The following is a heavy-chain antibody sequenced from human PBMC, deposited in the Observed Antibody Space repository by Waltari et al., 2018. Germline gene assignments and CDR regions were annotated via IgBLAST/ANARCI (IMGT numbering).Heavy chain of an antibody. V-gene: IGHV4-39*07. Sequence: TLSLTCTVSGGSISSSRYYWGWIRQPPGKGLEWIGSIYYSGSTYYNPSLKSRVTISVDTSKNQFSLKLSSVTAADTAVYYCARDGCSSTSCYAPDYYGMDVWGQGTTVTVSS. CDR1: GGSISSSRYY. D-gene: IGHD2-2*01. CDR3: ARDGCSSTSCYAPDYYGMDV. J-gene: IGHJ6*02. CDR2: IYYSGST.